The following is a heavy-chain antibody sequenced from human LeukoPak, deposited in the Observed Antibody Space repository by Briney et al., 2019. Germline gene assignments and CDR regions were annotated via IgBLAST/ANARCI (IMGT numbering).Heavy chain of an antibody. V-gene: IGHV4-4*07. CDR2: IYTSGST. D-gene: IGHD3-22*01. CDR1: GGYISSYY. J-gene: IGHJ4*02. CDR3: ARSALGSGYGY. Sequence: SETLSLTCTVSGGYISSYYWSWIRQPAGKGLEWIGRIYTSGSTNYNLSLKSRVTMSVDTSKNQFSLKLSSVTVADTAVYYCARSALGSGYGYWGQGTLVTVSS.